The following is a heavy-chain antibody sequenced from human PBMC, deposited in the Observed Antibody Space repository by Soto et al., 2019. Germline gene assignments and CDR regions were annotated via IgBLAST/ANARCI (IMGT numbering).Heavy chain of an antibody. V-gene: IGHV1-18*01. CDR2: INPSNDNT. CDR3: ARDPFYSGSNLQVGYFDS. CDR1: NYSFSSFG. Sequence: QVQMVQSGAEVKKPGASVKVSCKASNYSFSSFGISWMRQAPGQGLEWMAWINPSNDNTNYAQSLKGRVTLTTDTSTNTAYMELSSLRSDDTAVYYCARDPFYSGSNLQVGYFDSWGQGTLVNVSS. J-gene: IGHJ4*02. D-gene: IGHD1-26*01.